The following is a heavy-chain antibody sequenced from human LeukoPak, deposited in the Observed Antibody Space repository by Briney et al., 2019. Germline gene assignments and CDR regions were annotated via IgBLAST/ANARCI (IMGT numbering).Heavy chain of an antibody. CDR1: GFTFSSYS. D-gene: IGHD3-10*01. Sequence: NPGGSLRLSCAASGFTFSSYSMNWVRQAPGKGLEWVSSISSSSSYIYYADSVKGRFTISRDNAKNSLYPQMNSLRAEDTAVYYCAKDMVRGVMFEPGSQIDYWGQGTLVTVSS. J-gene: IGHJ4*02. CDR2: ISSSSSYI. CDR3: AKDMVRGVMFEPGSQIDY. V-gene: IGHV3-21*04.